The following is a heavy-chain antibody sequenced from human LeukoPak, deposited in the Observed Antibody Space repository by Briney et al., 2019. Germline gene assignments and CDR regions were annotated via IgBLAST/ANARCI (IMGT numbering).Heavy chain of an antibody. CDR1: GFTFSSYA. Sequence: GGSLRLSCAASGFTFSSYAMSWVRQAPGKGLEWVSAISGSGGSTYYADSVKGRFTISRDNSKNTLYLQMSSLRAEDTAVYYCAKDRDCSGGSCYSDYWGQGTLVTVSS. D-gene: IGHD2-15*01. J-gene: IGHJ4*02. V-gene: IGHV3-23*01. CDR3: AKDRDCSGGSCYSDY. CDR2: ISGSGGST.